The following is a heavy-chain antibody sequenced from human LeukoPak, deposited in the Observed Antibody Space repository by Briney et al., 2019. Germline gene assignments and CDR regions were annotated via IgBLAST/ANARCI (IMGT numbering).Heavy chain of an antibody. V-gene: IGHV1-18*01. CDR2: ISAYNGNT. CDR3: ARDLNPPYQSSSSLDY. CDR1: GGTFSSYG. Sequence: ASVKVSCKASGGTFSSYGISWVRQAPGQGLEWMGWISAYNGNTNYAQKLQGRVTMTTDTSTSTAYMELRSLRSDDTAVYYCARDLNPPYQSSSSLDYWGQGTLVTVSS. J-gene: IGHJ4*02. D-gene: IGHD6-6*01.